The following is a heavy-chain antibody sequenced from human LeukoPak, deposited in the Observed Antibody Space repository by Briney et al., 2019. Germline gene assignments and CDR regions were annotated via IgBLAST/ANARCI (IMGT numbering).Heavy chain of an antibody. J-gene: IGHJ4*02. V-gene: IGHV3-7*01. CDR2: IKQDGSEK. CDR1: GFTFSSYW. D-gene: IGHD3-22*01. Sequence: GGSLRLSCAASGFTFSSYWMSWVRQAPGKGLEWVANIKQDGSEKYYVDSVKGRFTISRDNAKNSLYLQMNSLRAEDAAVYYCARDGYYYDSSGYYDYWGQGTLVTVSS. CDR3: ARDGYYYDSSGYYDY.